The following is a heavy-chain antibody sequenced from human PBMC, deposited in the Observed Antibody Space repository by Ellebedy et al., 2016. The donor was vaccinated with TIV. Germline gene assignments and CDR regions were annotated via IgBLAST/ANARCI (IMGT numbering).Heavy chain of an antibody. CDR3: AKATVVRPAEFDY. CDR1: GDTFGSYA. Sequence: SVKVSCXASGDTFGSYALSWVRQAPGQGLEWMGGVIPIFDAAVYAQKLQGRVTLTTDTSTSTAYMELRSLRSDDTAVYFCAKATVVRPAEFDYWGPGTLVTVSS. CDR2: VIPIFDAA. J-gene: IGHJ4*02. D-gene: IGHD2-15*01. V-gene: IGHV1-69*05.